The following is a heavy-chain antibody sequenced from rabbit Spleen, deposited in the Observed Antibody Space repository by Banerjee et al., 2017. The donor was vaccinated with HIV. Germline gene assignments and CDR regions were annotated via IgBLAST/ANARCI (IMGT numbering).Heavy chain of an antibody. Sequence: QEQLVESGGGLVKPEGSLKLSCTASGFSFSNKAVMCWVRQAPGEGLEWIACINAATGKPVYATWAKGRFTVSRTSSTTVTLRMTSLTTADRAAYFCARDLVGVIGWNFYLWGQGTLVTVS. V-gene: IGHV1S45*01. CDR2: INAATGKP. CDR3: ARDLVGVIGWNFYL. D-gene: IGHD1-1*01. CDR1: GFSFSNKAV. J-gene: IGHJ3*01.